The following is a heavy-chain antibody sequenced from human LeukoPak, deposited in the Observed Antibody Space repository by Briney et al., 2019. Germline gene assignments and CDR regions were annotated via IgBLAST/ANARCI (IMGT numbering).Heavy chain of an antibody. J-gene: IGHJ5*02. CDR3: ARGARTRYCSGGSCYHNWFDP. Sequence: SETLSLTCTVSGGSISSGGYYWSWIRQHPGKGLEWIGYIYYSGSTYYNPSLKSRVTISVDTSKNQFSLKLSSVTAADTAVYYCARGARTRYCSGGSCYHNWFDPWGQGTLVTVSS. D-gene: IGHD2-15*01. CDR2: IYYSGST. V-gene: IGHV4-31*03. CDR1: GGSISSGGYY.